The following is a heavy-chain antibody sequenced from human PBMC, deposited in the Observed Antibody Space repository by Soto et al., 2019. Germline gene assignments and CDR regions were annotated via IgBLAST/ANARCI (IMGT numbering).Heavy chain of an antibody. J-gene: IGHJ4*02. D-gene: IGHD3-22*01. CDR3: ASGYDSSGYYYFFDY. V-gene: IGHV4-31*03. CDR1: GGSISSGGYY. CDR2: IYYSGST. Sequence: SETLSLTCTVSGGSISSGGYYWSWIRQHPGKGLEWIGYIYYSGSTYYNPSLKSRVTISVDTSKNQFSLKLSSVTAADTAVYYCASGYDSSGYYYFFDYWGQGTLVTVSS.